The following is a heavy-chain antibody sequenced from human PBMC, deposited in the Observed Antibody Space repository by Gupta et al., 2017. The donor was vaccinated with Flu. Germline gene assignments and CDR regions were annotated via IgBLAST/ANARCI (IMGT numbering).Heavy chain of an antibody. CDR3: ARHFSDSDAFDI. D-gene: IGHD3-22*01. J-gene: IGHJ3*02. CDR1: GFNFKTLY. CDR2: LSSSSSYI. V-gene: IGHV3-21*02. Sequence: EAQLVESGGGLVKPGGSLRLSCAAAGFNFKTLYITWVRQAPGKGLEWVSSLSSSSSYIYYTDSVRGRFTISRDNAKNSMYLQMNNLRVEDTAVYYCARHFSDSDAFDIWGQGTMVTVSS.